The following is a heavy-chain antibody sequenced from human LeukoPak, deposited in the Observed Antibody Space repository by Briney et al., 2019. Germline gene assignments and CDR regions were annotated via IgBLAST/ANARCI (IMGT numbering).Heavy chain of an antibody. D-gene: IGHD4-23*01. V-gene: IGHV4-34*01. CDR1: GGSFSGYS. J-gene: IGHJ4*02. CDR3: ARCGIGLRPGNSLDY. CDR2: INHSGST. Sequence: SDTQSLTCAVYGGSFSGYSWTWLRQPPGKGLEWLGEINHSGSTNYNPSLKSRVTISVDTSKNQFSLNLNSVTAADTAVYYCARCGIGLRPGNSLDYWGQGTLVTVSS.